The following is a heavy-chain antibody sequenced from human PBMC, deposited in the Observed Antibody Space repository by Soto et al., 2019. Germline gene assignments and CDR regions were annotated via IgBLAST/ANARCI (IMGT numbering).Heavy chain of an antibody. CDR1: GGSFSGYY. J-gene: IGHJ4*02. Sequence: PSETLSLTCAVYGGSFSGYYWSWIRQPPGKGLEWIGEINYSGSTNYNPSLKSRVTISVDTSKNQFSLKLSSVTAADTAVYYCARHGMDYYDSSGYYYSPYYFDYWGQGTLVTVSS. V-gene: IGHV4-34*01. CDR3: ARHGMDYYDSSGYYYSPYYFDY. D-gene: IGHD3-22*01. CDR2: INYSGST.